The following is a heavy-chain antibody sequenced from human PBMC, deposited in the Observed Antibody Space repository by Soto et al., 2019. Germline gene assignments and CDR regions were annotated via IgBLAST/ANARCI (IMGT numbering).Heavy chain of an antibody. V-gene: IGHV5-51*01. Sequence: PGESLKISCKGSGYSFTSYWIGWVRQMPGKGLEWMGIIYPGDSDTRYSPSFQGQVTISADKSISTAYLQWSSLKASDTAMYYCARPVSGITGTGPYYYMGVWGKGTTVTVSS. CDR3: ARPVSGITGTGPYYYMGV. J-gene: IGHJ6*03. CDR1: GYSFTSYW. CDR2: IYPGDSDT. D-gene: IGHD1-20*01.